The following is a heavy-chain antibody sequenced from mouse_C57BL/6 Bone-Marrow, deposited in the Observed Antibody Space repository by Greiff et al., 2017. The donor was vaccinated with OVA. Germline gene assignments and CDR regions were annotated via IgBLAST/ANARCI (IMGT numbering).Heavy chain of an antibody. J-gene: IGHJ2*01. D-gene: IGHD1-1*01. CDR2: IHPSDSDT. Sequence: VQLQQPGAELVKPGASVKESCKASGYTFTSYWMHWVKQRPGQGLEWIGRIHPSDSDTNYNQKFKGKATLTVDKSSSTAYMQLSSLTSEDSAVYYCAITPVTTVVATDYWGQGTTLTVSS. V-gene: IGHV1-74*01. CDR1: GYTFTSYW. CDR3: AITPVTTVVATDY.